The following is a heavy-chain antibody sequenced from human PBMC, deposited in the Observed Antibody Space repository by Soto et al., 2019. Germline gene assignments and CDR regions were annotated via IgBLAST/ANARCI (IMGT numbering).Heavy chain of an antibody. CDR2: IYYSGST. V-gene: IGHV4-31*02. Sequence: SETLSLTCTVSGGSISSGGYYWSWIRKNPGKGLEWIGYIYYSGSTYYNPSLKSRVTISVDTSKNQFSLKLSSVTAADTAVYYCASLARDTAMVFDYWGQGTLVTVSS. CDR3: ASLARDTAMVFDY. J-gene: IGHJ4*02. CDR1: GGSISSGGYY. D-gene: IGHD5-18*01.